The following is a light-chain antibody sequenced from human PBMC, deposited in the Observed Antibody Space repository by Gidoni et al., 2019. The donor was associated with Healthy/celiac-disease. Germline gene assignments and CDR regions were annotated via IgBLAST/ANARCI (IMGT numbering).Light chain of an antibody. V-gene: IGKV1-39*01. CDR1: QSISSY. CDR3: QQSYSTPLT. CDR2: AAS. J-gene: IGKJ4*01. Sequence: DIKLTQSPSSLSASVGDRVTINGRASQSISSYLNWYQQKPGKSPKLLIYAASSVQSGVPSRFSGSGSGTDFTLTISSLQPEDFATYYCQQSYSTPLTFGGGTKVEIK.